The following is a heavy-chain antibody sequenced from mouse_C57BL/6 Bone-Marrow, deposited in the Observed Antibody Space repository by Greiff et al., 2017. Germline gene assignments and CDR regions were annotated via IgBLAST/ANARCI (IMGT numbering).Heavy chain of an antibody. CDR1: GYTFTSYT. CDR2: INPSSGYT. V-gene: IGHV1-4*01. Sequence: LVESGAELARPGASVKMSCKASGYTFTSYTMNWVKQRPGQGLEWIGYINPSSGYTKYNQKFKDKATLTADKSSSTAYMQLSSLKSEDTAVYYCARRRVYWGQGTTLTVSS. CDR3: ARRRVY. J-gene: IGHJ2*01.